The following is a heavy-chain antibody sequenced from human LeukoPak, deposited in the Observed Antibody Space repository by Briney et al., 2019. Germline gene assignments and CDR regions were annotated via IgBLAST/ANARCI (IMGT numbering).Heavy chain of an antibody. J-gene: IGHJ1*01. CDR3: AKDIAAVAGTTSNFQH. D-gene: IGHD6-19*01. CDR2: ISWDGGST. V-gene: IGHV3-43D*03. CDR1: GFTFDDYA. Sequence: GGSLRLSCAASGFTFDDYAMHWVRQAPWKSLEWVSLISWDGGSTYYADSVKGRFTISRDNSKNSLYLQMNSLRAEDTALYYCAKDIAAVAGTTSNFQHWGQGTLVTVSS.